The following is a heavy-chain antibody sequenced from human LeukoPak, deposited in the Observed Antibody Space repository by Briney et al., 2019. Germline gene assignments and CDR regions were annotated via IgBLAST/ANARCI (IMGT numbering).Heavy chain of an antibody. Sequence: SETLSLTCTVSGGSISSGDYYWSWIRQPPGKGLEWIGYIYYSGSTYYNPSLKSRVTISVDTSKNQFSLKLSSVTAADTAVYYCASLSRNHYDYVWGSYRSWYFDYWDQGTLVTVSS. CDR1: GGSISSGDYY. V-gene: IGHV4-30-4*01. D-gene: IGHD3-16*02. CDR3: ASLSRNHYDYVWGSYRSWYFDY. J-gene: IGHJ4*02. CDR2: IYYSGST.